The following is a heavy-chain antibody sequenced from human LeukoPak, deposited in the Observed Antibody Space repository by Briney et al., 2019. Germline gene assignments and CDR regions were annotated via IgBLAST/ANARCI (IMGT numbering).Heavy chain of an antibody. CDR2: ISTSGST. CDR3: ARLKPDYYDSSGGETDY. V-gene: IGHV4-4*07. CDR1: GGSISSYY. Sequence: PSETLSLTCTVSGGSISSYYWSWIRQPAGKGLEWIGRISTSGSTIYSPSLRSRVTMSVDTSKNQFSLNLSSVTAADTAVYYCARLKPDYYDSSGGETDYWGQGTLVTVSS. D-gene: IGHD3-22*01. J-gene: IGHJ4*02.